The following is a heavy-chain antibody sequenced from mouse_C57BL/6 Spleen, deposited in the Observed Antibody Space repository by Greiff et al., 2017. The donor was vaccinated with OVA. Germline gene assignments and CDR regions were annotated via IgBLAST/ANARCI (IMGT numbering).Heavy chain of an antibody. D-gene: IGHD1-1*02. Sequence: VQLQQSGPELVKPGASVKLSCKASGYTFTSYDINWVKQRPGQGLEWIGWIYPRDGSTKYNEKFKGKATLTVDTSSSTAYMELHSLTSEDSAVYFCSSGLWSYYYAMDYWGQGTSVTVAS. CDR1: GYTFTSYD. CDR3: SSGLWSYYYAMDY. J-gene: IGHJ4*01. CDR2: IYPRDGST. V-gene: IGHV1-85*01.